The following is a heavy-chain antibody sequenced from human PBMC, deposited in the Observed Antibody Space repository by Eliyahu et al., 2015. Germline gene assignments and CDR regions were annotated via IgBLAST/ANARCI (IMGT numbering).Heavy chain of an antibody. CDR1: GGTFSSYA. Sequence: QVQLVQSGAEVKKPGSSVKVSCKASGGTFSSYAIXWVRQAPGQGLEWMGGIIPIFGTANYAQKFQGRVTITADESTSTAYMELSSLRSEDTAVYYCARGPNVTYYYDSSGYYYAQYDYWGQGTLVTVSS. J-gene: IGHJ4*02. V-gene: IGHV1-69*01. CDR3: ARGPNVTYYYDSSGYYYAQYDY. D-gene: IGHD3-22*01. CDR2: IIPIFGTA.